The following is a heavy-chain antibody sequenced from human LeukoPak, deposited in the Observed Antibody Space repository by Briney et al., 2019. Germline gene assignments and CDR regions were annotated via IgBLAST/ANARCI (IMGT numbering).Heavy chain of an antibody. CDR2: IYPGDSDT. V-gene: IGHV5-51*06. J-gene: IGHJ4*02. D-gene: IGHD6-13*01. CDR3: AIKHDGSWYSPFDY. Sequence: GESLKISCQGSGYTFTNYWIGWVRQMPGKGLAWMGIIYPGDSDTRYSPSFQGQVTISADKSISTAYLQWNSLKASDSAMYCCAIKHDGSWYSPFDYWGQGTLVTVSS. CDR1: GYTFTNYW.